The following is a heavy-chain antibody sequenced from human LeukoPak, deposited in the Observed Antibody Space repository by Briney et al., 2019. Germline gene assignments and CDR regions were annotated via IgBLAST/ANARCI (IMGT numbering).Heavy chain of an antibody. Sequence: SETLSLTCAVSGYSISSGFYWGWIRQPPGKGLEWIGTIYHGGSTYYNPSLKSRVTISVDTSKNQFSLKLSSVTAADTAVYYCARHSFWSSYNYVLDYWGQGTLVTVSS. J-gene: IGHJ4*02. D-gene: IGHD3-3*01. CDR3: ARHSFWSSYNYVLDY. CDR1: GYSISSGFY. V-gene: IGHV4-38-2*01. CDR2: IYHGGST.